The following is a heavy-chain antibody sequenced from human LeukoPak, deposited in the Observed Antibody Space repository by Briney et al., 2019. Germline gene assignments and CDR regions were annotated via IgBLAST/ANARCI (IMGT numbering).Heavy chain of an antibody. CDR3: ARDLARVAVAGTLDY. J-gene: IGHJ4*02. Sequence: SETLSLTCTVSGGSISSYYWSWIRQPPGKGLEWIGYIYYSGSTNYNPSLKSRVTILVDTSKNQFSLKLSSVTAADTAVYYCARDLARVAVAGTLDYWGQGTLVTVSS. V-gene: IGHV4-59*01. CDR1: GGSISSYY. CDR2: IYYSGST. D-gene: IGHD6-19*01.